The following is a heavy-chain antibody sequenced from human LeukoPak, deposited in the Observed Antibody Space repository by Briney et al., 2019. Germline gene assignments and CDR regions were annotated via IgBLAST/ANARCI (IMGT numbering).Heavy chain of an antibody. D-gene: IGHD3-3*01. Sequence: SESLSLTCAVYGGSFSGYYWSWIRQPPGKGLEWIGEINHSGSTNYNPSLKSRVTISVDTPKNQFSLKLSSVTAADTAVYYCARAPWYDFWSGYSKNWFDPWGQGTLVTVSS. J-gene: IGHJ5*02. CDR3: ARAPWYDFWSGYSKNWFDP. CDR2: INHSGST. V-gene: IGHV4-34*01. CDR1: GGSFSGYY.